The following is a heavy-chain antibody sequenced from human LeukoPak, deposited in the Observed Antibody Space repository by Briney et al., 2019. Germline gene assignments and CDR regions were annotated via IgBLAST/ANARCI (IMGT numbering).Heavy chain of an antibody. Sequence: PGGSLRLSCAASGITLSNYAMNWVRQAPGKGLQWVSVISASGGSTYYADSVKGRFTISRDNSKNTLYLQMNSLRAEDTAVYYCAKADSSGSSDVFDTWGQGTTVTVSS. J-gene: IGHJ3*02. V-gene: IGHV3-23*01. CDR3: AKADSSGSSDVFDT. CDR2: ISASGGST. CDR1: GITLSNYA. D-gene: IGHD3-10*01.